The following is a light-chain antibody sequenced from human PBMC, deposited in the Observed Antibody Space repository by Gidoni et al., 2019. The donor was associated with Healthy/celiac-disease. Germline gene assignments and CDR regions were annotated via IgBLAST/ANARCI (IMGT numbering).Light chain of an antibody. V-gene: IGKV3-15*01. CDR3: QQYNNWPPHS. CDR2: GAA. Sequence: EIVITQSPATLSVSPGERATLSCRASQSVSSNFAWYQQKPGQAPRLLIYGAATRATGSPARFSGGGSWTEFTLTISSLQSEDFAVYYCQQYNNWPPHSFGQGTKLEIK. CDR1: QSVSSN. J-gene: IGKJ2*03.